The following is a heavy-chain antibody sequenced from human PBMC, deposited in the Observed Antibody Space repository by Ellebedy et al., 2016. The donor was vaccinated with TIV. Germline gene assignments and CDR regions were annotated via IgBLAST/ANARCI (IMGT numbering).Heavy chain of an antibody. CDR2: IRQEGDEI. J-gene: IGHJ5*02. V-gene: IGHV3-7*01. CDR3: ARRASYGDYAVQVNPWFDP. CDR1: GFSFRSYW. D-gene: IGHD4-17*01. Sequence: PGGSLRLSCAASGFSFRSYWMTWVRQAPGKGLEWVAKIRQEGDEIYYVESVKGRFTISRDNAKNSLFLQRNSLVVEDTAVYYCARRASYGDYAVQVNPWFDPWGQGTLVTVSS.